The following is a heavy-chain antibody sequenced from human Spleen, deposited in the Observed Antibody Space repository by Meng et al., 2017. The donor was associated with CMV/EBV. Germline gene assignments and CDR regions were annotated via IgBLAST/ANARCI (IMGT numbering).Heavy chain of an antibody. Sequence: SGYTFTSYYIPWVRQAPGEGLEWMGWINPNSGGTNYAQKFQGRVTMTVDRSISTAYMELSSLRSDDAALYFCARVHYYYDRTGYLHDYWGQGTLVTVSS. CDR3: ARVHYYYDRTGYLHDY. J-gene: IGHJ4*02. D-gene: IGHD3-22*01. V-gene: IGHV1-2*02. CDR1: GYTFTSYY. CDR2: INPNSGGT.